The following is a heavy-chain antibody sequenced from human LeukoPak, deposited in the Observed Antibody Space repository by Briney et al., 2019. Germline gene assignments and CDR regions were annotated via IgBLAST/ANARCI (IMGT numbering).Heavy chain of an antibody. J-gene: IGHJ3*02. CDR3: ARHVEEGWDAFDI. CDR2: IYHSGST. V-gene: IGHV4-38-2*01. Sequence: KPSETLSLTCAVSGYSISSGYYWGWIRQPPGKGLEWIGSIYHSGSTYYNPSLKSRVTISVDTSKNQFSLKLSSVTAADTAVYYCARHVEEGWDAFDIWGQGTMVTVSS. CDR1: GYSISSGYY.